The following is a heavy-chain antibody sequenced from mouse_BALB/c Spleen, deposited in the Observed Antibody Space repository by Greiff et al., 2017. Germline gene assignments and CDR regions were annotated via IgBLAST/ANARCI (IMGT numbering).Heavy chain of an antibody. CDR1: GYTFTDYV. CDR3: ARGGNYLAY. J-gene: IGHJ3*01. D-gene: IGHD2-1*01. CDR2: IYPGSGST. Sequence: VQLKESGPELVKPGASVKMSCKASGYTFTDYVISWVKQRTGQGLEWIGEIYPGSGSTYYNEKFKGKATLTADKSSNTAYMQLSSLTSEDSAVYFCARGGNYLAYWGQGTLVTVSA. V-gene: IGHV1-77*01.